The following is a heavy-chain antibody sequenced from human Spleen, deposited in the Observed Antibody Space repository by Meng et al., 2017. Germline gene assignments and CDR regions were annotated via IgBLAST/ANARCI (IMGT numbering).Heavy chain of an antibody. Sequence: ASVKVSCKASGYTFINYAMHWVRQAPGQRPEWMGWINAGNGNTKYSQKVQGRVTMTRNTSISTAYMELSSLRSEDTAVYSCARGRGRYCSGGSCYSANWFDPWGQGTLVTVSS. CDR1: GYTFINYA. J-gene: IGHJ5*02. CDR3: ARGRGRYCSGGSCYSANWFDP. V-gene: IGHV1-3*01. D-gene: IGHD2-15*01. CDR2: INAGNGNT.